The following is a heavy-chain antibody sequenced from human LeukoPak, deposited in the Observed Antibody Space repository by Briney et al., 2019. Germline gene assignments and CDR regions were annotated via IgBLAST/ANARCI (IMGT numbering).Heavy chain of an antibody. CDR3: AREAGCSSTSCYYYYMDV. V-gene: IGHV1-18*01. Sequence: GASVKVSCKASGYTFTSYGISWVRQAPGQGLEWMGWISAYNGNTNYAQKLQGRVTMTTDTSTSTAYMELRSLRSDDTAVYYCAREAGCSSTSCYYYYMDVWGKGTTVTISS. CDR2: ISAYNGNT. J-gene: IGHJ6*03. D-gene: IGHD2-2*01. CDR1: GYTFTSYG.